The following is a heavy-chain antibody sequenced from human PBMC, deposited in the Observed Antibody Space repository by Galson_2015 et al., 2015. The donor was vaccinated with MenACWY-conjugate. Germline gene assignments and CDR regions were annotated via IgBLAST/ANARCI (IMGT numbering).Heavy chain of an antibody. V-gene: IGHV2-5*02. J-gene: IGHJ4*02. Sequence: PALVKPTQTLTLTCTFSGFSLSTSGVGVGWIRQPPGKALEWLALIYWDDDKRYSPSLRSRLTITKDTSKNHVVLTMTNMDPVDTATYYCSRTDATPGDYWGQGTLVTVSS. CDR2: IYWDDDK. D-gene: IGHD2-15*01. CDR1: GFSLSTSGVG. CDR3: SRTDATPGDY.